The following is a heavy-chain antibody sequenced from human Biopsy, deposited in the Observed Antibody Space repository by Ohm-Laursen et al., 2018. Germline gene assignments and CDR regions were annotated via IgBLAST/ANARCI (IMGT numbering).Heavy chain of an antibody. V-gene: IGHV4-4*07. CDR1: GTSIITYS. D-gene: IGHD3-22*01. J-gene: IGHJ3*01. CDR3: ASVVLGPTNDAFDL. CDR2: IYPGGST. Sequence: SETLSLTCSVSGTSIITYSWSWIRQPAGKGLEWIGRIYPGGSTNYNPSLKSRVTMSVDTSKKQLSLRLRSVTAADTAMYYCASVVLGPTNDAFDLWGQGTMVVVSS.